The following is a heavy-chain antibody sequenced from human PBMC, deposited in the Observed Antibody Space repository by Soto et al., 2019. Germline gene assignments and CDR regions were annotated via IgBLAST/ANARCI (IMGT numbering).Heavy chain of an antibody. D-gene: IGHD3-22*01. Sequence: HLGGSLRLSCAASGFTFSSYVMHWVRQAPGKGLEWVAVISYDGSNKYYADSVKGRFTISRDNSKNTLYLQMNSLRAEDTAVYYCARGSPYYYDSSGYYSPFDYWGQGT. J-gene: IGHJ4*02. CDR3: ARGSPYYYDSSGYYSPFDY. V-gene: IGHV3-30-3*01. CDR2: ISYDGSNK. CDR1: GFTFSSYV.